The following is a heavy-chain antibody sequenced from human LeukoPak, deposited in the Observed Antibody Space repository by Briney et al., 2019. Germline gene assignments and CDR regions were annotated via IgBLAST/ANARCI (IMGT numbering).Heavy chain of an antibody. CDR1: GLTFSNSY. Sequence: GGSLTLSCAASGLTFSNSYMSWIRQAPGKGLEWISYISNSGSTIFYADSVKDRFTISRDNAKNSLYLQMNSLRAEDTAVYYTARPAGRGTLGYFDYGRQGSLVTVSS. CDR3: ARPAGRGTLGYFDY. V-gene: IGHV3-11*01. J-gene: IGHJ4*02. CDR2: ISNSGSTI. D-gene: IGHD2-15*01.